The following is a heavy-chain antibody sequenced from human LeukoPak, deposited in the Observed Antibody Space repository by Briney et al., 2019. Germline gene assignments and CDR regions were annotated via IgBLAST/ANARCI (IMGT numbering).Heavy chain of an antibody. CDR1: GFTFSSYS. CDR2: ISSSSSTI. CDR3: ARGDYSNYPWNY. D-gene: IGHD4-11*01. J-gene: IGHJ4*02. Sequence: GSLRLSCAASGFTFSSYSMNWVRQAPGKGQEWVSYISSSSSTIYYADSVKGRFTISRDNAKNSLYLQMNSLRAEDTAVYYCARGDYSNYPWNYWGQGTLVTVSS. V-gene: IGHV3-48*01.